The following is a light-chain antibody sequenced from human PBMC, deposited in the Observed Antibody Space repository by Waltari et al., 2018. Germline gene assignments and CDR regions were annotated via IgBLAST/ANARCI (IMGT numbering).Light chain of an antibody. J-gene: IGLJ2*01. CDR1: PSNIGKNN. CDR3: AAWDDSLNGL. Sequence: QSVLTQPPSVSGAPGQRVTISCSGSPSNIGKNNVNWYQQVPGTAPKLLIFSNNQRSSGVPDRFSGSKSGTSASLAISGLQSEDEADYFCAAWDDSLNGLFGGGTKLTVL. CDR2: SNN. V-gene: IGLV1-44*01.